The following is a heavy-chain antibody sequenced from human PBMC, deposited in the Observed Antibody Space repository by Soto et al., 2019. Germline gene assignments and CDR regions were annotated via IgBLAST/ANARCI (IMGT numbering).Heavy chain of an antibody. CDR1: GFTFSSYA. Sequence: LRLSCAASGFTFSSYAMHWVRQAPGKGLEWVAVISYDGSNKYYADSVKGRFTISRDNSKNTLYLQMNSLRAEDTAVYYCAREPVVVADDYYYYGMDVWGQGTTVTVS. D-gene: IGHD2-15*01. V-gene: IGHV3-30-3*01. CDR2: ISYDGSNK. J-gene: IGHJ6*02. CDR3: AREPVVVADDYYYYGMDV.